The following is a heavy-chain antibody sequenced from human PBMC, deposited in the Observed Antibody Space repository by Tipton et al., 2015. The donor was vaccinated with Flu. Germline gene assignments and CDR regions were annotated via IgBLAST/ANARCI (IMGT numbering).Heavy chain of an antibody. CDR2: IYHSGTT. Sequence: TLSLTCSVSGYSIRSAYYWGWVRRPPGKGLEWIGTIYHSGTTYYNPSLKSRLTISVDTSKNQFSLKLSSVTAADTAVYYCARDMTNTLRYFEAGMDVWGQGTTVTVSS. V-gene: IGHV4-38-2*02. CDR3: ARDMTNTLRYFEAGMDV. CDR1: GYSIRSAYY. J-gene: IGHJ6*02. D-gene: IGHD3-9*01.